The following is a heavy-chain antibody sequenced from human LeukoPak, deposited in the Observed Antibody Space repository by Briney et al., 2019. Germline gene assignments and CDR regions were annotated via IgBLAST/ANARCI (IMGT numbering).Heavy chain of an antibody. CDR2: ISAYNGNT. D-gene: IGHD6-6*01. J-gene: IGHJ3*02. V-gene: IGHV1-18*01. CDR3: ARVEYSSSSQAFDI. CDR1: GYTFTSYG. Sequence: ASVKVSCKASGYTFTSYGISWVRQAPGQGLEWMGWISAYNGNTNYAQKLQGRVTMTTDTSTSTAYMELRSLRSDDTAVYYCARVEYSSSSQAFDIWGQGTMVTVSS.